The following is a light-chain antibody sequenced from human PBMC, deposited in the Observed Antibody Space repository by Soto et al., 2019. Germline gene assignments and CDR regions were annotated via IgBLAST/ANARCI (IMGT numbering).Light chain of an antibody. V-gene: IGKV3D-20*02. CDR2: GAS. J-gene: IGKJ1*01. Sequence: EIVLTHSPGTLSLSPCERATLSSGASQSVTSNYLAWYQQKPGQAPRLLIYGASNRATGIPDRFSGSGSGTDFTLTISRLEPEDFAVYYCQQRSNWPPWTFGQGTKVDIK. CDR3: QQRSNWPPWT. CDR1: QSVTSNY.